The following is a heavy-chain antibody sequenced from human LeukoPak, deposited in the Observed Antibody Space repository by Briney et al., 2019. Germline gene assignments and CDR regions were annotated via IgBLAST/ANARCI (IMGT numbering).Heavy chain of an antibody. V-gene: IGHV4-61*02. D-gene: IGHD2-15*01. J-gene: IGHJ3*02. CDR2: IYTSGST. CDR1: GGSISSGSYY. Sequence: SQTLSLTCTVSGGSISSGSYYWSWIRQPAGKGLEWIGRIYTSGSTNYNPSLKSRVTISVDTSKNQFSLKLSSVTAADTAVYYCASGSGRTTSDAFDIWGQGTMVTLSS. CDR3: ASGSGRTTSDAFDI.